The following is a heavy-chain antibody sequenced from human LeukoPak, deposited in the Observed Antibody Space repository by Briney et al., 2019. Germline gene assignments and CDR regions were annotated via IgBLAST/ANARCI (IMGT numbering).Heavy chain of an antibody. V-gene: IGHV3-30*02. D-gene: IGHD5-24*01. CDR1: GFTFSNYD. CDR3: ATADRWLQSRVDY. Sequence: GGSLRLSCAASGFTFSNYDVHWVRQAPGNWLEWVAVIWYDGSNKYYVDSVKGRFTISRDNSKNTLYLQMNSLTAVDTGIYYCATADRWLQSRVDYWGQGTLVTVSS. CDR2: IWYDGSNK. J-gene: IGHJ4*02.